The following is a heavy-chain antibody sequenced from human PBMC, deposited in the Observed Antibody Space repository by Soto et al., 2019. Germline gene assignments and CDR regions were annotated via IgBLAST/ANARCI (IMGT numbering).Heavy chain of an antibody. CDR3: AITYCRDNSCPRDFDF. CDR2: FIPILDMA. V-gene: IGHV1-69*02. CDR1: GGTFNTYT. J-gene: IGHJ4*02. D-gene: IGHD2-21*01. Sequence: QVQVVQSGAEVKKPESSVKVSCKPSGGTFNTYTVNWVRRAPGHGLEWMGRFIPILDMANYAQKFQDRVTITADRSTFTAYMELNSLTSDDTAVYYCAITYCRDNSCPRDFDFWGPGTRVTVSS.